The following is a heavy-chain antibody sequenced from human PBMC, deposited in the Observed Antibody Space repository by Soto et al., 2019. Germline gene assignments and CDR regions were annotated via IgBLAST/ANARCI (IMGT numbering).Heavy chain of an antibody. V-gene: IGHV3-48*03. Sequence: LSLSCAASGFTFSSYEMNWVRQAPGKGLEWVSYITGSGSTIYYADSVKGRFTISRDNAKNSLYLQMNSLRAEDTAVYYCARTGRYYSGSGSYYPFDYWGQGTLVTVSS. CDR3: ARTGRYYSGSGSYYPFDY. CDR1: GFTFSSYE. D-gene: IGHD3-10*01. J-gene: IGHJ4*02. CDR2: ITGSGSTI.